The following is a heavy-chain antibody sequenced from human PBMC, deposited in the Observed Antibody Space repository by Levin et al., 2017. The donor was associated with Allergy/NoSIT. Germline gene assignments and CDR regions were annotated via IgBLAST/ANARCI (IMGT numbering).Heavy chain of an antibody. CDR2: ISGSGGST. CDR3: AKIKYYRVVAATRGYFDY. D-gene: IGHD2-15*01. Sequence: GGSLRLSCAASGFTFSSYAMSWVRQAPGKGLEWVSAISGSGGSTYYADSVKGRFTISRDNSKNTLYLQMNSLRAEDTAVYYCAKIKYYRVVAATRGYFDYWGQGTLVTVSS. J-gene: IGHJ4*02. CDR1: GFTFSSYA. V-gene: IGHV3-23*01.